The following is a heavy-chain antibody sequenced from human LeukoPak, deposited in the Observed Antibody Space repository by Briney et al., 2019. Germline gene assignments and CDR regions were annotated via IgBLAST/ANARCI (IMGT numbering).Heavy chain of an antibody. CDR2: FDPEDGET. V-gene: IGHV1-24*01. Sequence: ASVKVSCKVSGYTLTELSMHWVRQAPGKGLEWMGGFDPEDGETIYAQKFQGRVTMTEDTSTDTAYMELSSLRSEDMAVYYCATGLVLRFLEWPGPTNSWGQGTLVTVSS. D-gene: IGHD3-3*01. CDR1: GYTLTELS. CDR3: ATGLVLRFLEWPGPTNS. J-gene: IGHJ4*02.